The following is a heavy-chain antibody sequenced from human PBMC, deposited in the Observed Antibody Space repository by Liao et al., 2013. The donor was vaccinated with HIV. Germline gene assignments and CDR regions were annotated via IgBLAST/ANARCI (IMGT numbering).Heavy chain of an antibody. CDR1: GGSISSYY. Sequence: QVQLQESGPGLVKPSETLSLTCTVSGGSISSYYWSWIRQPAGKGLEWIGRIYTSGSTNYNPSLKSRVTMSVHTSKNQFSLKLSSVTAADTAVYYCARRGYYYDSSGYYVGTYYYYYYMDVWGKGTTVTVSS. D-gene: IGHD3-22*01. CDR3: ARRGYYYDSSGYYVGTYYYYYYMDV. V-gene: IGHV4-4*07. CDR2: IYTSGST. J-gene: IGHJ6*03.